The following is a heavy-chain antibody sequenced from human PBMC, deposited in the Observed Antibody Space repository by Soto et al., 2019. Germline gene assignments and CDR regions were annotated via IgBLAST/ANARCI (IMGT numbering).Heavy chain of an antibody. J-gene: IGHJ6*02. CDR1: GGSISSYY. CDR2: IYTSGST. V-gene: IGHV4-4*07. Sequence: SETLSLTCTVSGGSISSYYWSWIRQPAGKGLEWIGRIYTSGSTNYNPSLKSRVTVSVDTSKNQFSLKLSSVTAADTAVYYCASLIWFGEFYGMDVWGQGTTVTVSS. CDR3: ASLIWFGEFYGMDV. D-gene: IGHD3-10*01.